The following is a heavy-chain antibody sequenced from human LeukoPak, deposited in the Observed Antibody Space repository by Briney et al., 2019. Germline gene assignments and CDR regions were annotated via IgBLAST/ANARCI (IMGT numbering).Heavy chain of an antibody. V-gene: IGHV1-2*02. J-gene: IGHJ6*03. CDR1: GYTFTGYY. CDR3: ARDLLLAQENYYYYMDV. D-gene: IGHD1-26*01. CDR2: INPNSGGT. Sequence: GASVKVSCKASGYTFTGYYMQWVRQAPGQGLEWMGWINPNSGGTNYAQKFQGRVTMTRDTSISTAYMELSRLRSDDTAVYYCARDLLLAQENYYYYMDVWGKGTTVTVSS.